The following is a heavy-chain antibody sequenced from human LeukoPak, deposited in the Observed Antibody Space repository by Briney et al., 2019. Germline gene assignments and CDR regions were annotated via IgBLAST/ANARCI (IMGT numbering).Heavy chain of an antibody. CDR3: ARQSYYYDSSGSLIDY. Sequence: AETLTLPCTVSGDPLRLQYRLWIRQPPGKGLEWIGYIYYSGSTNYNASLKSRVTISVDTSKNQFFLKLSSVTAADTAVYYCARQSYYYDSSGSLIDYWGQGTLVTVSS. J-gene: IGHJ4*02. D-gene: IGHD3-22*01. CDR2: IYYSGST. CDR1: GDPLRLQY. V-gene: IGHV4-59*08.